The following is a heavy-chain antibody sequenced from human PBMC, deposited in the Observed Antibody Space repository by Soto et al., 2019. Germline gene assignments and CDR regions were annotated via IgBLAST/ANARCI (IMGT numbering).Heavy chain of an antibody. CDR1: GFTFSSYS. D-gene: IGHD3-16*01. V-gene: IGHV3-21*01. CDR3: ARGYDVWGILNWFDP. Sequence: GGFLRLSCAASGFTFSSYSVNWVRQAPGKGLEWVSSISSSSSYIYYADSVKGRFTISRDNAKNSLYLQMNSLRAEDTAVYYCARGYDVWGILNWFDPWGQGTLVTV. J-gene: IGHJ5*02. CDR2: ISSSSSYI.